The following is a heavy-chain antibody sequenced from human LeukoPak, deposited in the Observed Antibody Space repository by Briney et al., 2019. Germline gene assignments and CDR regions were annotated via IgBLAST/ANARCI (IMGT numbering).Heavy chain of an antibody. J-gene: IGHJ6*02. CDR3: ARESALWVDYYGSGSIPYGMDV. Sequence: GGSLRLSCAASGFTFSSYAMHWVSQAPGKGLEWVAVISYDGSNKYYADSVKGRFTISRDNSKNTLYLQMNSLRAEDTAVYCCARESALWVDYYGSGSIPYGMDVWGQGTTVTVSS. CDR1: GFTFSSYA. CDR2: ISYDGSNK. D-gene: IGHD3-10*01. V-gene: IGHV3-30-3*01.